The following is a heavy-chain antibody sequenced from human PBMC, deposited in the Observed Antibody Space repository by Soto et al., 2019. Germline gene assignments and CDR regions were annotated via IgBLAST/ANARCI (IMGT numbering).Heavy chain of an antibody. D-gene: IGHD4-17*01. V-gene: IGHV2-5*02. J-gene: IGHJ5*01. CDR3: AHCPLPAYGAPAPGTSPVFAS. CDR2: IYGDNDK. Sequence: QITLKESGPSPVKPTQTLTVTCTFSGFSLSNSGVGVAWIRQPPGKALEWLALIYGDNDKRYSPSLKTRLTSAKATSNTSLVLTVTTMDPVDTATYSCAHCPLPAYGAPAPGTSPVFASWGQGTLVTVSS. CDR1: GFSLSNSGVG.